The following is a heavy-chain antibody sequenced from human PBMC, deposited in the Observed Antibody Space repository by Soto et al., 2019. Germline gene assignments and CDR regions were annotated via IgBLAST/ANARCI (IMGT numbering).Heavy chain of an antibody. V-gene: IGHV3-30-3*01. Sequence: QVQLVESGGGVVQPGRSLRLSCAASGFTFSSYAMHWVRQAPGKGLEWVAVISYDGSNKYYADSVKGRFTISRDNSKNTLYLQMNSLRAEDTAVYYCASIMTTVTTYPPYYYYGMDVWGQGTTVTVS. CDR2: ISYDGSNK. CDR1: GFTFSSYA. D-gene: IGHD4-17*01. J-gene: IGHJ6*02. CDR3: ASIMTTVTTYPPYYYYGMDV.